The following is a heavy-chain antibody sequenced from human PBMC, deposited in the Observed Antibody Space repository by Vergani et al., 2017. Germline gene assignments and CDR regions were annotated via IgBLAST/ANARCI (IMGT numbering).Heavy chain of an antibody. Sequence: QLQLQESGPGLLKPSQTLSLTCTVSGESIRSGSHYWSWIRQPAGQGSVWIGHIHTGGSTDLTPSFKSRVSISVDPSKNQFSLKLSSVTAADTAVYYCARESGGYVWGSYEAWFDPWSQGTLVTVSS. V-gene: IGHV4-61*02. CDR1: GESIRSGSHY. J-gene: IGHJ5*02. D-gene: IGHD3-16*01. CDR3: ARESGGYVWGSYEAWFDP. CDR2: IHTGGST.